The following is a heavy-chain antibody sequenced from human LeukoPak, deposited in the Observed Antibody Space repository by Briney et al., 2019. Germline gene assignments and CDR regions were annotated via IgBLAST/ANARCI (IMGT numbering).Heavy chain of an antibody. V-gene: IGHV4-59*08. Sequence: PSETLSFTCTGSACSISSYYWSWLPQPPGKGLEWSGYVYYSGSTNYNPSLKSRVTISVDTSKTEFSLKLSFVTAAAAAFYYCAREAWYLEKWGGGPLVSVSS. D-gene: IGHD2-15*01. CDR3: AREAWYLEK. CDR1: ACSISSYY. CDR2: VYYSGST. J-gene: IGHJ4*02.